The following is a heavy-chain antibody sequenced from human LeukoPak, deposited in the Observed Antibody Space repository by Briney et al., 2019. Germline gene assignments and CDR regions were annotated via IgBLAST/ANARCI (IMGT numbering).Heavy chain of an antibody. J-gene: IGHJ4*01. Sequence: PSETLSLTCAVYGGSFSGYYWSWIRQPPGKGLEWIGEINHSGSTNYNPSLKSRVTISVDTSKNQFSLKLSSVTAADTAVYYCARDNPHSLWGHGTLVTVSS. CDR1: GGSFSGYY. V-gene: IGHV4-34*01. D-gene: IGHD5-18*01. CDR3: ARDNPHSL. CDR2: INHSGST.